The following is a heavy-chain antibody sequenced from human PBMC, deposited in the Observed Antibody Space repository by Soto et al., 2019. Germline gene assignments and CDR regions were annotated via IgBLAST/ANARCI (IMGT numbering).Heavy chain of an antibody. J-gene: IGHJ5*01. CDR2: TYYRSKWYN. V-gene: IGHV6-1*01. CDR1: EDSVSSSSVT. CDR3: VRLIGNSWLDF. Sequence: SQTLSLTCAISEDSVSSSSVTWNWIRQSPSRGLEWLGRTYYRSKWYNDYAESVKSRITINPDTSKNQFSLHLNSVTPEDTAVYYCVRLIGNSWLDFWGQGTLVTSPQ. D-gene: IGHD1-26*01.